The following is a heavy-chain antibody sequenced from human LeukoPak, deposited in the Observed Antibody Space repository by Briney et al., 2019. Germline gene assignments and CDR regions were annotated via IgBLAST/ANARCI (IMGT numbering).Heavy chain of an antibody. V-gene: IGHV3-21*06. Sequence: GGSLRLSCAASGFTFSAYNMHWVRKAPGKGLEWVSFISGSSSDIYYADSVKGRFTISRDNAKNSLYLQMNSLRAEDTATYYCTRDQYYSDNSGYPSDVWGQGTVVTVSS. CDR2: ISGSSSDI. CDR1: GFTFSAYN. J-gene: IGHJ3*01. CDR3: TRDQYYSDNSGYPSDV. D-gene: IGHD3-22*01.